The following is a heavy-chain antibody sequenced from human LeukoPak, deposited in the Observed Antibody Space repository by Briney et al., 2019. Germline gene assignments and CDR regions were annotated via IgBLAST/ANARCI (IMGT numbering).Heavy chain of an antibody. V-gene: IGHV3-30*04. J-gene: IGHJ6*03. CDR3: ARDRYVVVAATQVYYYYMDV. Sequence: QTGGSLRLSCAASGFTFSSYAMHWVRQAPGKGLEWVAVISYDGSNKYYADSVKGRFTISRDNSKNTLYLQMNSLRAEDTAVYYCARDRYVVVAATQVYYYYMDVWGKGTTVTVSS. CDR1: GFTFSSYA. CDR2: ISYDGSNK. D-gene: IGHD2-15*01.